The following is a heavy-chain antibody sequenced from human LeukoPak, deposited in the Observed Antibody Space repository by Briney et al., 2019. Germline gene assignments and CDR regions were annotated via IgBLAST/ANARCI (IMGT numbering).Heavy chain of an antibody. CDR3: ARDPVSTGLRINSDY. D-gene: IGHD2/OR15-2a*01. J-gene: IGHJ4*02. CDR2: ISNDGRNK. Sequence: GGSLRPSCAASRFAFSSYAMHWVRQAPGKGLEWVAVISNDGRNKYHADSVKGRSTISRDNSMNTVYLHMTSLRAEDTAVYYCARDPVSTGLRINSDYWGQGTLVTVSS. CDR1: RFAFSSYA. V-gene: IGHV3-30*04.